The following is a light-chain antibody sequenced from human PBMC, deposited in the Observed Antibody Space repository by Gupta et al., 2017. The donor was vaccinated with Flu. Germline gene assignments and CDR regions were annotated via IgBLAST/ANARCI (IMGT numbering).Light chain of an antibody. Sequence: VVSPQPSLTVSPGGPVTLTCASSTGAVTSGYYPNWFQQNPGQAPRELIYSTSNKHSWTPARFSGSLIGGKAALTLAGVQPEEEAEYYCLRYYGGAKLGVFGTGTKVTVL. CDR2: STS. V-gene: IGLV7-43*01. CDR1: TGAVTSGYY. CDR3: LRYYGGAKLGV. J-gene: IGLJ1*01.